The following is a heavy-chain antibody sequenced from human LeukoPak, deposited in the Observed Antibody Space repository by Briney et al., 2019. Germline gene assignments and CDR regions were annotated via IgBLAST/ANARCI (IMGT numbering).Heavy chain of an antibody. CDR2: TNPSGGST. V-gene: IGHV1-46*01. D-gene: IGHD3-22*01. CDR1: GYTFTSYG. J-gene: IGHJ3*02. CDR3: ARREVAYDSSGYKDAFDI. Sequence: ASVKVSCKASGYTFTSYGISWVRQAPGQGLEWMGITNPSGGSTSYAQMFQGRVTMTRDTSTSTVYMELSSLRSEDTAVYYCARREVAYDSSGYKDAFDIWGQGTMVTVSS.